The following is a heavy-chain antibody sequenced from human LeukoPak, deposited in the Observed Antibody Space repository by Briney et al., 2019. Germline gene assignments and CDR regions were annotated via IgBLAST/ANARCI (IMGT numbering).Heavy chain of an antibody. CDR3: ARRLGNDYGDYFDY. V-gene: IGHV1-2*02. CDR1: AYTFIDFY. CDR2: INPNTGDT. J-gene: IGHJ4*02. Sequence: ASVKVSCKASAYTFIDFYMHWVRQAPGQRPECMGSINPNTGDTHYAQKFQGRVIMTRDTSITTAYMELSSLKADDTAVYYCARRLGNDYGDYFDYWGQGTLVTVSS. D-gene: IGHD4-17*01.